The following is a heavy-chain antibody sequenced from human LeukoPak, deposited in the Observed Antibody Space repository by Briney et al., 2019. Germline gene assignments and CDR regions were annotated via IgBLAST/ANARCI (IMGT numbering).Heavy chain of an antibody. J-gene: IGHJ6*03. CDR2: IDSGGNT. D-gene: IGHD1-1*01. CDR1: GFTVSSNY. CDR3: ARLWNGYYMDV. Sequence: GSLRLSCAASGFTVSSNYMSWVRQAPGKGLEWVSVIDSGGNTNFADSVKGRFTISRDNSDNTLYLQMNSLRAEDTAVYYCARLWNGYYMDVWGKGTTVTVSS. V-gene: IGHV3-53*01.